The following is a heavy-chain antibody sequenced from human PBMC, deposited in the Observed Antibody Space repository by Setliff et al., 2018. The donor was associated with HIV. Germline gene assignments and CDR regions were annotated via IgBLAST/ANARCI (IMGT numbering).Heavy chain of an antibody. Sequence: GGSLRLSCAASGFTFSNYAMSWVRQAPGKGLEWVSAITGGGGNQYYADSVKGRFTISRDNSKNTLYLQLNSLRAEDTAVYYCARETMYDSRGYLSHYFDYWGQGTPVTVSS. V-gene: IGHV3-23*01. J-gene: IGHJ4*02. D-gene: IGHD3-22*01. CDR2: ITGGGGNQ. CDR1: GFTFSNYA. CDR3: ARETMYDSRGYLSHYFDY.